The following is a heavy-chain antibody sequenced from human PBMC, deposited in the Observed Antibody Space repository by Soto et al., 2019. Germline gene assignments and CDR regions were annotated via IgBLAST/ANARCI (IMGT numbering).Heavy chain of an antibody. J-gene: IGHJ4*02. CDR3: AKDGELLLFGEFFRVPSLFDY. D-gene: IGHD3-10*01. CDR2: ISGSGGST. Sequence: GGSLRLCCAASGFTFSSYAMSWVRQAPGKGLEWVSAISGSGGSTYYADSVKGRFTISRDNSKNTLYLQMNSLRAEDTAVYYCAKDGELLLFGEFFRVPSLFDYRGRGTLVTGSS. CDR1: GFTFSSYA. V-gene: IGHV3-23*01.